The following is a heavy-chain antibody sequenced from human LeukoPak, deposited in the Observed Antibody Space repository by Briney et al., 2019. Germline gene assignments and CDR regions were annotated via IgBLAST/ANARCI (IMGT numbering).Heavy chain of an antibody. D-gene: IGHD2-2*01. V-gene: IGHV1-18*01. CDR1: GGTFSSYA. CDR2: ISAYNGNT. J-gene: IGHJ6*03. Sequence: ASVKVSCKASGGTFSSYAISWVRQAPGQGLEWMGWISAYNGNTNYAQKLQGRVTMTTDTSTSTAYMELRSLRSGDTAVYYCAREGGGCSSTSCYDYYMDVWGKGTTVTVSS. CDR3: AREGGGCSSTSCYDYYMDV.